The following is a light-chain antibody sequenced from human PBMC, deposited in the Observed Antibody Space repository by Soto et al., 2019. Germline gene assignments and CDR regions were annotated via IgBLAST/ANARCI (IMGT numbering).Light chain of an antibody. CDR2: DAS. J-gene: IGKJ4*01. Sequence: DIVLTQSPATLSLSPGERATLSCRASQSISRYLAWYQQKPGQAPRLLIYDASNRATGILTRFSGSGSATDFTLTISSLEPEDFAVYYCQQRGNWPLTFGGGTKVEI. CDR1: QSISRY. CDR3: QQRGNWPLT. V-gene: IGKV3-11*01.